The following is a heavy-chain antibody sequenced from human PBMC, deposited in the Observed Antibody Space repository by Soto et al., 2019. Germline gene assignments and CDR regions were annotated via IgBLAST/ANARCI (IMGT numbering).Heavy chain of an antibody. Sequence: QVQLVQSGAEVKKPGSSVKVSCKASGGTFGSYAISWVRQAPGQGLEWMGGIIPIPGTANCAQMYQGRVTIAADESTSTAYMELSSLRSEDTAVYYCARSQGSSTSLEIYYYYYYGMDVWGQGTTVTVSS. J-gene: IGHJ6*02. D-gene: IGHD2-2*01. CDR3: ARSQGSSTSLEIYYYYYYGMDV. CDR2: IIPIPGTA. CDR1: GGTFGSYA. V-gene: IGHV1-69*01.